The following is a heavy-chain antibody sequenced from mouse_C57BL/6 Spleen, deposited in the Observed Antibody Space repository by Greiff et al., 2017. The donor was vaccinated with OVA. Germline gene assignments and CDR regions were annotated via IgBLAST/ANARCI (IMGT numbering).Heavy chain of an antibody. V-gene: IGHV1-76*01. Sequence: QVQLQQSGAELVRPGASVKLSCTASGYTFTDYYINWVQQRPGQGLEWIARIYPGSGNTYYNEKFKGKATLTAEKSSSTAYMQLSSLTSEDSAVYFCARGRLLYAMDYWGQGTSVTVSA. CDR1: GYTFTDYY. CDR3: ARGRLLYAMDY. CDR2: IYPGSGNT. J-gene: IGHJ4*01. D-gene: IGHD1-1*01.